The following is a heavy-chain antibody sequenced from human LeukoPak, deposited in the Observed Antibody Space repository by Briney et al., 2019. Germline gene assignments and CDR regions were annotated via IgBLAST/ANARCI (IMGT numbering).Heavy chain of an antibody. V-gene: IGHV4-30-4*08. CDR1: NGSITSGHYY. D-gene: IGHD6-6*01. Sequence: SETLSLTCTVSNGSITSGHYYWLWIRQPPGKGLEWIGYIYYSGSTYYNPSLKSRVTISVDTSKNQFSLKLSSVTAADTAVYYCAREESSGIAARHYYYGMDVWGQGTTVTVSS. J-gene: IGHJ6*02. CDR2: IYYSGST. CDR3: AREESSGIAARHYYYGMDV.